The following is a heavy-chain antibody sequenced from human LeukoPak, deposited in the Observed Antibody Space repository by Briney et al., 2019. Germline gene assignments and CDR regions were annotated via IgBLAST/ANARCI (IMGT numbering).Heavy chain of an antibody. CDR3: ARVFRDREGFWSGYPHHNWFDP. V-gene: IGHV1-18*01. Sequence: ASVKVSCKASGYTFTSYGISWVRQAPGQGPEWMGWISAYNGNTNYAQKLQGRVTMTTDTSTSTAYMELRSLRSDDTAVYYCARVFRDREGFWSGYPHHNWFDPWGQGTLVTVSS. CDR1: GYTFTSYG. CDR2: ISAYNGNT. J-gene: IGHJ5*02. D-gene: IGHD3-3*01.